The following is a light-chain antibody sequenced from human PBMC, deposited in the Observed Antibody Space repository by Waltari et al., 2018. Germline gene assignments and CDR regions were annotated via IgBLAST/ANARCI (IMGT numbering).Light chain of an antibody. CDR3: QQYGSSPLT. Sequence: EIVLTQSPGTLHLSPGERATLSCRASQSVSSSYLAWYQQKPGQAPRLLIYGASSRATGIPDRFSGSGSGTDFTLTISRLEPEDFAVYYCQQYGSSPLTFGGGTKVEIK. V-gene: IGKV3-20*01. J-gene: IGKJ4*01. CDR1: QSVSSSY. CDR2: GAS.